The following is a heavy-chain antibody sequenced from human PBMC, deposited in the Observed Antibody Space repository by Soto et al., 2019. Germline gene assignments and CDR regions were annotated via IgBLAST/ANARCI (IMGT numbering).Heavy chain of an antibody. CDR2: INHSGST. CDR1: GGSISSGDYY. CDR3: ARRVAAHNLNWFDP. V-gene: IGHV4-39*07. J-gene: IGHJ5*02. D-gene: IGHD2-15*01. Sequence: SETLSLTCTVSGGSISSGDYYWSWIRQPPGKGLEWIGEINHSGSTNYNPSLKSRVTISVDTSKNQFSLKLSSVTAADTAVYYCARRVAAHNLNWFDPWGQGTLVTVSS.